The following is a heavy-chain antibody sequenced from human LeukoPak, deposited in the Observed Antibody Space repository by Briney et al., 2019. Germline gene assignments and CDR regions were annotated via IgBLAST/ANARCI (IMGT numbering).Heavy chain of an antibody. Sequence: GGSLRLSCAASGFTFSSYGMHWVRQAPGKGLEWVAVISYDGSNKYYADSVKGRFTISRDNSKNTLYLQMNSLRAEDTAVYYCAKGDPSYYYDSSGYYYDAFDIWGQGTMVTVS. V-gene: IGHV3-30*18. D-gene: IGHD3-22*01. CDR1: GFTFSSYG. CDR3: AKGDPSYYYDSSGYYYDAFDI. CDR2: ISYDGSNK. J-gene: IGHJ3*02.